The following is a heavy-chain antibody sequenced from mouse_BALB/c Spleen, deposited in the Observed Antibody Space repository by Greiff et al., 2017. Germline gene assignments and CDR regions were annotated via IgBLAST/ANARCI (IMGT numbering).Heavy chain of an antibody. CDR2: IYPGSGST. D-gene: IGHD2-4*01. CDR1: GYNFTSYW. Sequence: VQLQQPGAELVKPGTSVKLSCKASGYNFTSYWINWVKLRPGQGLEWIGDIYPGSGSTNYNEKFKSKATLTVDTSSSTAYMQLSSLASEDSALYYGATYYDYARGCCYAMDYWGQGTSVTVSA. V-gene: IGHV1-55*01. CDR3: ATYYDYARGCCYAMDY. J-gene: IGHJ4*01.